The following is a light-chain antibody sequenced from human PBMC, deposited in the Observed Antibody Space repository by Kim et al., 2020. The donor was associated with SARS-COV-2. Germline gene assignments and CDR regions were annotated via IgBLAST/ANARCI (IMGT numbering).Light chain of an antibody. CDR2: DNS. V-gene: IGLV1-44*01. Sequence: GQRVTISCSGSSSNIGSKSVSWYQQRPGAAPKLLIYDNSQRPSGVPDRFSGSKSGTSASLAISGLQSEDEADYYCAAWDGSLNGVVFGGGTQLTVL. CDR3: AAWDGSLNGVV. J-gene: IGLJ2*01. CDR1: SSNIGSKS.